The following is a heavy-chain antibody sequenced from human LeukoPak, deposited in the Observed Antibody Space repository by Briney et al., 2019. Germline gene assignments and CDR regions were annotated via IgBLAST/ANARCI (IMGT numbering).Heavy chain of an antibody. CDR2: IYYSGST. CDR3: ARDKAGRRHYSNYLIPQYYFDY. J-gene: IGHJ4*02. V-gene: IGHV4-30-4*01. D-gene: IGHD4-11*01. Sequence: PSQTLSLTCTVSGGSISSGDYYWSWIRQPPGKGLEWIGYIYYSGSTNYNPSLKSRVTISVDTSKNQFSLKLSSVTAADTAVYYCARDKAGRRHYSNYLIPQYYFDYWGQGTLATVSS. CDR1: GGSISSGDYY.